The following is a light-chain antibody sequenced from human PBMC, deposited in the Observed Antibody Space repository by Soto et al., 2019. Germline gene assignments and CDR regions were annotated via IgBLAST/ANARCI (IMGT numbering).Light chain of an antibody. CDR3: QQYVTSQT. Sequence: EIVLTQSPGTLSLSPGERATLSCRASQSVNSRHLAWYQQKPGQAPRLLIYAASSRATGISDRFSGSGSGTDFTLTISRLEPEDFAVYYCQQYVTSQTFGQGTKVEIK. J-gene: IGKJ1*01. V-gene: IGKV3-20*01. CDR1: QSVNSRH. CDR2: AAS.